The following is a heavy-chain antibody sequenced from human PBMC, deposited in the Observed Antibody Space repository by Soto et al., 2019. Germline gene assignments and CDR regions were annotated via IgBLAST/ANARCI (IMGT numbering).Heavy chain of an antibody. V-gene: IGHV3-11*01. Sequence: GGSLRLSCAASGFTFSDYYMNWIRQAPGKGLEWVAYIGGSGDIIYYADSVKGRFTISRDNAKNSLYLQMNSLRADDTAVYYCARCRETTYYYYYGMDVWGQGTTVTVSS. CDR1: GFTFSDYY. CDR2: IGGSGDII. CDR3: ARCRETTYYYYYGMDV. J-gene: IGHJ6*02. D-gene: IGHD1-1*01.